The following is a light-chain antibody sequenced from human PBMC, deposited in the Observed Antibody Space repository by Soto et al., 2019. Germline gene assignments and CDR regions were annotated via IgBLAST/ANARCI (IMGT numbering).Light chain of an antibody. CDR2: GAS. CDR3: QQYGSSPLT. Sequence: EIVLTQSPGTLSLSPGERATLSCRASQSVSSSYLAWYQQKPGQAPRLLMYGASSRATGIPDRFSGSRSGTDFTLTISRLEPEDFAVYYCQQYGSSPLTFGGGTKVEIK. CDR1: QSVSSSY. V-gene: IGKV3-20*01. J-gene: IGKJ4*01.